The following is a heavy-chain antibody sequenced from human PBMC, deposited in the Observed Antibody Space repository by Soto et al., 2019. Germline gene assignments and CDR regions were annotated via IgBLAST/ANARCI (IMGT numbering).Heavy chain of an antibody. CDR2: IWYDGSNK. J-gene: IGHJ5*02. Sequence: QVQLVESGGGVVQPGRSLRLSCAASGFTFSSYGMHWVRQAPGKGLEWVAVIWYDGSNKYYADSVKGRFTISRDNSKNTLYLQMNSLRAEDTAVYYCARSPEGEWLNWFDPWGQGTLVTVSS. D-gene: IGHD3-16*01. CDR3: ARSPEGEWLNWFDP. V-gene: IGHV3-33*01. CDR1: GFTFSSYG.